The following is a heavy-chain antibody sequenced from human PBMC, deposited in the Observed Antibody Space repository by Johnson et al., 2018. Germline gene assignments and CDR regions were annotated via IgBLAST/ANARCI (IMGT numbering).Heavy chain of an antibody. J-gene: IGHJ3*02. D-gene: IGHD2-15*01. CDR3: ASDGVVVAATDAFDI. Sequence: VQLVQSGGGVVQPGRSLRLSCAASGFTFSSYAMHWVRQAPGKGLEWVAVISYDGSNKYYADSVKGRFTISRDNSKTTLYLQMNSLRAEETAVYYCASDGVVVAATDAFDIWGQGTMVTVSS. CDR2: ISYDGSNK. V-gene: IGHV3-30*04. CDR1: GFTFSSYA.